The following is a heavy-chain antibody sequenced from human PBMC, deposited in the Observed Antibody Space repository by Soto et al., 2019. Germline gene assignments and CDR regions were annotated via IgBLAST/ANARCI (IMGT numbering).Heavy chain of an antibody. CDR3: ARHPEMATIIPYGMDV. Sequence: PSETLSLTCTVSGGSISSGGYYWSWIRQHPGKGLEWIGYIYYSGSTYYNPSLKSRVTISVDTSKNQFSLKLSSVTAADTAVYYCARHPEMATIIPYGMDVWGQGTTVTVSS. V-gene: IGHV4-31*03. D-gene: IGHD5-12*01. CDR1: GGSISSGGYY. CDR2: IYYSGST. J-gene: IGHJ6*02.